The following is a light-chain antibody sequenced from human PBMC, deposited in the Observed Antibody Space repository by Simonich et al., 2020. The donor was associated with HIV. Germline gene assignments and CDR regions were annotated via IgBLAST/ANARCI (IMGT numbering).Light chain of an antibody. CDR1: QNGSSNY. CDR3: QKYNSAPFT. J-gene: IGKJ5*01. CDR2: EAS. V-gene: IGKV3D-20*01. Sequence: EIVLTQSPGTLSLSPRARATLSCGASQNGSSNYLAWYQQKPGLAPRLLIEEASSRATGSPDRFSGSGSGTDFTLTISRLEPEDFAVYYCQKYNSAPFTCGQGTRLEIK.